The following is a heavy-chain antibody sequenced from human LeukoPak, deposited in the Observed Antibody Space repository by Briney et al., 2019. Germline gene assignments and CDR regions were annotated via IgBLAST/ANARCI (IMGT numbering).Heavy chain of an antibody. CDR2: INPNSGGT. V-gene: IGHV1-2*02. J-gene: IGHJ4*02. CDR1: GYTFTGYN. D-gene: IGHD5-24*01. Sequence: ASVKVSCKASGYTFTGYNMHWVRQAPGQGLEWMGWINPNSGGTNYAQKFQGRATMTRDTSITTAYMELSSLTSDDTAVYYCATITRYHSDGYSSRGYNDYWGQGTLVTVSS. CDR3: ATITRYHSDGYSSRGYNDY.